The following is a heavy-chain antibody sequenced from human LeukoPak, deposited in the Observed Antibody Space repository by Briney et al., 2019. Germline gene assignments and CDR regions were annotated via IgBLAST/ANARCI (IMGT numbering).Heavy chain of an antibody. CDR1: AYTFTSYA. CDR3: SGGYYDSSGPDAFDI. D-gene: IGHD3-22*01. Sequence: GSVKVSCKASAYTFTSYAISWMRQAPGQGLEWMGWISVYNGNTNYAQKLQGRVTMTTDTSTNTAYMELRSLTSEDTAVYYCSGGYYDSSGPDAFDIWGQGTMVTVSS. CDR2: ISVYNGNT. V-gene: IGHV1-18*01. J-gene: IGHJ3*02.